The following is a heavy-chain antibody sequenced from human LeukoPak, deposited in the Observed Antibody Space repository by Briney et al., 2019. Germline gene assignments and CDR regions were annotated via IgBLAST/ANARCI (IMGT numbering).Heavy chain of an antibody. Sequence: ASVKVSCKASGYTFITYGMRWVRQAPGQGLEWMGWVSAYDGDTKYAQKFQGRVTMTTDTSTSTAYMELRSLRSDDTAVYFCARPLYYGSGSYFDYWGQGTLVTVSS. CDR1: GYTFITYG. CDR3: ARPLYYGSGSYFDY. D-gene: IGHD3-10*01. CDR2: VSAYDGDT. J-gene: IGHJ4*02. V-gene: IGHV1-18*04.